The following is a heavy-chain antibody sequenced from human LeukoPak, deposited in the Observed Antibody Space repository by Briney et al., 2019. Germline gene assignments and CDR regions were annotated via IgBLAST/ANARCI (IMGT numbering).Heavy chain of an antibody. D-gene: IGHD4-17*01. Sequence: GGSLRLSCAASGFTFSSYAMSWVRQAPGRGLEWVSAISGSGGSTYYADSVKGRFTISGDNSKNTLYLQMNSLRAEDTAVYYCAKDWLGDYFDYWGQGTLGTVSS. CDR3: AKDWLGDYFDY. CDR1: GFTFSSYA. CDR2: ISGSGGST. V-gene: IGHV3-23*01. J-gene: IGHJ4*02.